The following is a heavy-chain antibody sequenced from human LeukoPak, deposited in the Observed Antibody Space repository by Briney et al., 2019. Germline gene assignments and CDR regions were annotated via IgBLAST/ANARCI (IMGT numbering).Heavy chain of an antibody. J-gene: IGHJ4*02. CDR2: ISGSGGST. Sequence: QTGGSLRLSCAASGFTFSSYGMSWVPQAPGKGLEGVSAISGSGGSTYYADSVKGRFTISRDNSKNTLYLQMNSLRAEDTAVYYCASRSGRLPYYFDYWGQGALVTVSS. V-gene: IGHV3-23*01. CDR3: ASRSGRLPYYFDY. D-gene: IGHD3-10*01. CDR1: GFTFSSYG.